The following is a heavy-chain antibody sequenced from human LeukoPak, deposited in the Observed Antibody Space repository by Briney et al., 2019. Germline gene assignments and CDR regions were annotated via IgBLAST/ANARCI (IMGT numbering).Heavy chain of an antibody. J-gene: IGHJ4*02. V-gene: IGHV3-30*02. D-gene: IGHD2-2*02. CDR1: GFTFSSYG. Sequence: GGSLRLSCAASGFTFSSYGMHWVRQAPGKGLEWVAFIRYDGSNKYYADSVKGRFTISRDNSKNTLYLQMNSLRAEDTAVYYCAKDGRVVPAAIYYWGQGTLVTVSS. CDR3: AKDGRVVPAAIYY. CDR2: IRYDGSNK.